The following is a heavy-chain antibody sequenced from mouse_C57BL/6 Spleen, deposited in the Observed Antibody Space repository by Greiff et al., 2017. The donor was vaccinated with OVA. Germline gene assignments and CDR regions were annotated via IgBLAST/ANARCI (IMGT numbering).Heavy chain of an antibody. CDR3: ARDGGSSYVGYFDV. J-gene: IGHJ1*03. CDR1: GFTFSDYY. CDR2: INYDGSST. Sequence: EVKLMESEGGLVQPGSSMKLSCTASGFTFSDYYMAWVRQVPEKGLEWVANINYDGSSTYYLDSLKSRFIISRDNAKNILYLQMSSLKSEDTATYYCARDGGSSYVGYFDVWGTGTTVTVSS. V-gene: IGHV5-16*01. D-gene: IGHD1-1*01.